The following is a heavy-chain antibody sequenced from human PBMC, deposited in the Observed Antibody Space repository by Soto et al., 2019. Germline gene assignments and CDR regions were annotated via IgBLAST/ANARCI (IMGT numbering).Heavy chain of an antibody. D-gene: IGHD2-2*01. CDR1: GLTFSSYS. CDR2: ISSSSSTI. V-gene: IGHV3-48*01. CDR3: ARGYCSSTSCYFLLFSGLRLPPSWLDF. J-gene: IGHJ5*01. Sequence: GGYLRLACAAYGLTFSSYSMNWVRQAPGKGLEWVSYISSSSSTIYYADSVKGRFTISRDNAKNSLYLQMNSLRAEDTAVYYCARGYCSSTSCYFLLFSGLRLPPSWLDFRGQG.